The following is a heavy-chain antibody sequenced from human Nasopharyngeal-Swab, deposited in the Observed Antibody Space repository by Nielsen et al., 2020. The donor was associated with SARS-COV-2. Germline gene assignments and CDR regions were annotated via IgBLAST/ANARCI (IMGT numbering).Heavy chain of an antibody. D-gene: IGHD1-26*01. CDR2: ISSDGGIK. J-gene: IGHJ4*02. Sequence: GESLKISCVASGFTGSTYAMHWVRQAPGKGPEWVAVISSDGGIKNCADSVKGRFTISRDNSKNTLYLQMDSLRPENTAVYYCARTDSGSYAAYFDYWGQGTQVTVSS. CDR1: GFTGSTYA. V-gene: IGHV3-30-3*01. CDR3: ARTDSGSYAAYFDY.